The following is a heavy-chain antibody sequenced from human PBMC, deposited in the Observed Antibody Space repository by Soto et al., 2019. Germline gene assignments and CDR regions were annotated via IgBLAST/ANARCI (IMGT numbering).Heavy chain of an antibody. D-gene: IGHD6-13*01. J-gene: IGHJ5*02. V-gene: IGHV1-69*02. CDR1: GGSLSSYP. CDR2: IIPFLDKT. Sequence: QVLLVQSGAELKKPGSSLKVSCKASGGSLSSYPISWLRQAPGQGLEWMGRIIPFLDKTDYAQKFQGRVTFTADNSTTTVHLALSSLASADTAVSYCARPVAAAVGYQWFDPWGQGPLVTVSS. CDR3: ARPVAAAVGYQWFDP.